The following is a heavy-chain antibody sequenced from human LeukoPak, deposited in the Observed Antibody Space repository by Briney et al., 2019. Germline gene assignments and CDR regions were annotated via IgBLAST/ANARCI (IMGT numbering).Heavy chain of an antibody. J-gene: IGHJ4*02. Sequence: VASVKVSCKASGYTFTSYGISWVRQAPGQGLEWMGWISAYNGNTNYAQKLQGRVTMTTDTSTSTAYMELRSLRSDDTAVYYCARELSYYDSSGYYYLNDYWGQGTLVTVSS. CDR2: ISAYNGNT. CDR1: GYTFTSYG. V-gene: IGHV1-18*01. CDR3: ARELSYYDSSGYYYLNDY. D-gene: IGHD3-22*01.